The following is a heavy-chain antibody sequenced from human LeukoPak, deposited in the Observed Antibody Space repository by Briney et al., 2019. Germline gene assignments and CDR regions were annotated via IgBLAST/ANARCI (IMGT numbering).Heavy chain of an antibody. CDR2: ISSSSSYI. V-gene: IGHV3-21*04. CDR1: GFTFSSYS. Sequence: PGGSLRLSCAASGFTFSSYSMNWVRQAPGKGLEWVSSISSSSSYIYYADSVKGRFTISRDNAKNSLYLQMNSLRAEDTAVYYCARDSPSPLITMVRGAVDYWGQGTLVTVSS. J-gene: IGHJ4*02. D-gene: IGHD3-10*01. CDR3: ARDSPSPLITMVRGAVDY.